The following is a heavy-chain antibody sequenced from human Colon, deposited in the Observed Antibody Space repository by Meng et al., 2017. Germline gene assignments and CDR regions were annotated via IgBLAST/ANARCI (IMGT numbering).Heavy chain of an antibody. CDR3: AIEGVLAAAGTLDY. CDR1: GFSFSNFA. V-gene: IGHV3-23*01. Sequence: GESLKISCAASGFSFSNFAMNWVRQAPGKGLEWVSVINISGGTTYADSVKGRFTMSRDNSKNTLYLQMTSLRAEDTAPYYCAIEGVLAAAGTLDYWGQGTLVTVSS. D-gene: IGHD6-13*01. CDR2: INISGGT. J-gene: IGHJ4*02.